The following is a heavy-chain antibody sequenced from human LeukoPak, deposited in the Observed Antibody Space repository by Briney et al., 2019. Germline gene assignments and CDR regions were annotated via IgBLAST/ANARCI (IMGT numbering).Heavy chain of an antibody. V-gene: IGHV3-23*01. Sequence: GGSLRLPCAASGFTFSSYAMSWVRQAPGKGLEWVSAISGSGGSTYYADSVKGRFTISRDNSKNTLYLQMNSLRAEDTAVYYCAKGDYGDYDRTYYFDYWGQGTLVTVSS. D-gene: IGHD4-17*01. CDR1: GFTFSSYA. J-gene: IGHJ4*02. CDR3: AKGDYGDYDRTYYFDY. CDR2: ISGSGGST.